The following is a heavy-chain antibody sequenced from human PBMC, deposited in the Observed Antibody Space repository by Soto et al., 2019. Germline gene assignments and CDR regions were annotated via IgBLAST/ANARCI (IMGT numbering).Heavy chain of an antibody. CDR2: IFWDDDK. J-gene: IGHJ5*02. CDR1: GFSLSTSGVG. V-gene: IGHV2-5*02. D-gene: IGHD1-26*01. CDR3: AHRLPWEFGLDP. Sequence: SGPTLVNPTQTLTLTCTFSGFSLSTSGVGVGWIRQPPGKALEWLGIIFWDDDKRYRPSLKSRLTITKDTSKNQLVLTMTNMEPVVTGREYCAHRLPWEFGLDPWGQGNLVTVSS.